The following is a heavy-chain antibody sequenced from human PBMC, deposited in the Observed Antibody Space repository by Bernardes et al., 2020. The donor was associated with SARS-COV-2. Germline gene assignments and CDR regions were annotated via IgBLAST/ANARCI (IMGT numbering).Heavy chain of an antibody. CDR1: GYTFTGYC. J-gene: IGHJ6*02. Sequence: SVKVSYQASGYTFTGYCMHWVRQAPGPGLEWMGWVNPNSGGTKYALKFQGRVTMTRDTSSSTAYMELSRLRSDYTAVYYCARGYGDYEDIYYYYYVMDVGGQGTTVTVSS. D-gene: IGHD4-17*01. CDR3: ARGYGDYEDIYYYYYVMDV. CDR2: VNPNSGGT. V-gene: IGHV1-2*02.